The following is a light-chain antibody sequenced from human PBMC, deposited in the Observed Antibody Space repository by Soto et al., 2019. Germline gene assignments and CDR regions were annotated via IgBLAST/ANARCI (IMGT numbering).Light chain of an antibody. J-gene: IGKJ4*01. CDR2: EAS. Sequence: EIVLTQSPGTLSLSPWERATLSCRASQSVSSSSLAWYQQNPGQAPRLLIYEASSRATGIPDRFSGSGSGTDFALTISRLEPEDFAVYYCQHYGSSPLTFGGGTKVDIK. V-gene: IGKV3-20*01. CDR1: QSVSSSS. CDR3: QHYGSSPLT.